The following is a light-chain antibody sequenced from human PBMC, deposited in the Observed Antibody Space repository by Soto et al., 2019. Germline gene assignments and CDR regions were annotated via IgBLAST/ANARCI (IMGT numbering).Light chain of an antibody. V-gene: IGLV2-11*01. Sequence: QYALIQPRSVSGSPGQSVTISCTGTSSDVGVYKYVSWYRQHPGKAPKLMIYDVITRPSAVPDRFSGSKSGNTASLTISGLQAEDEADYYCCSYAGDYAFVFGSGTKLTVL. CDR2: DVI. J-gene: IGLJ1*01. CDR3: CSYAGDYAFV. CDR1: SSDVGVYKY.